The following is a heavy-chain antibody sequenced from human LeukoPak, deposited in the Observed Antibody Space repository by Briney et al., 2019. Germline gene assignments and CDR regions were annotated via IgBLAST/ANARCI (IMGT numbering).Heavy chain of an antibody. CDR2: INHSGST. V-gene: IGHV4-39*07. D-gene: IGHD3-10*01. J-gene: IGHJ4*02. Sequence: NSSETLSLTCTVSGGSISSSSYYWGWIRQPPGKGLEWIGEINHSGSTNYNPSLKSRVTISVDTSKNQFSLKLSSVTAADTAVYYCARDSGAQSNNYYGSGITPGWGQGTLVTVSS. CDR3: ARDSGAQSNNYYGSGITPG. CDR1: GGSISSSSYY.